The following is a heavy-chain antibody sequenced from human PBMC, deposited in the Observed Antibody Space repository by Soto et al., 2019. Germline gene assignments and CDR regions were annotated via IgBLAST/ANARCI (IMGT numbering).Heavy chain of an antibody. J-gene: IGHJ4*02. CDR1: GLTFSSYW. CDR3: ARVAGGNSPYYFDY. D-gene: IGHD2-21*02. CDR2: INSDGSST. V-gene: IGHV3-74*01. Sequence: EVPLVESGGGLVQPGGSLRLSCAASGLTFSSYWMHWVRQAPGKGLVWVSRINSDGSSTSYADSVKGRFTISRDNAKNSLYLQMNSLRAEDTAVYYCARVAGGNSPYYFDYWGQGTLVTVSS.